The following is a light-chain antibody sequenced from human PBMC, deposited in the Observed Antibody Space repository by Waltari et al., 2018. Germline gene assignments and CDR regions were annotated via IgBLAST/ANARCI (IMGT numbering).Light chain of an antibody. J-gene: IGKJ1*01. CDR2: SAS. V-gene: IGKV1-39*01. Sequence: DIQMTQSPSSLSAVVGDRVTITCRASQSIGNYLNWYQQKPGKAPQLLIYSASSLQRGVPSRFSGLGSGTEFSLTISGLQPDDFATYYCQESYSSPPSTFGQGTKVDIK. CDR3: QESYSSPPST. CDR1: QSIGNY.